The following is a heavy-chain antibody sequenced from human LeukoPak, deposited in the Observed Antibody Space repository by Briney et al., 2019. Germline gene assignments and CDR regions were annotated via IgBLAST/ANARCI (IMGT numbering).Heavy chain of an antibody. CDR3: ARDLVWFGEPKGYYNYIDV. D-gene: IGHD3-10*01. J-gene: IGHJ6*03. Sequence: GGSLRLSCAASGFTFSDYYMSWIRQAPGKGLEWVSYISSSGSTIYYADSVKGRFTISRDNVKNSLYLQMNTLRVEDTAVYFCARDLVWFGEPKGYYNYIDVWGRGTSVTVSS. V-gene: IGHV3-11*04. CDR1: GFTFSDYY. CDR2: ISSSGSTI.